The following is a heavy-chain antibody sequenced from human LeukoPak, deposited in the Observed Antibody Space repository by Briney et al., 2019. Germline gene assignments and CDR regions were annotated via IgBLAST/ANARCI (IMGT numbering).Heavy chain of an antibody. Sequence: GESLKISCKTSGYSFTSYWIAWVRQMPGKGLECIGIISPDNSDTRYSPSFQGQVTMSADRSITTAYLQWGSLKASDTSMYYWASRSSYGPARYYADCLDPWGQGALVTVSS. V-gene: IGHV5-51*01. D-gene: IGHD3-10*01. CDR3: ASRSSYGPARYYADCLDP. CDR1: GYSFTSYW. CDR2: ISPDNSDT. J-gene: IGHJ5*02.